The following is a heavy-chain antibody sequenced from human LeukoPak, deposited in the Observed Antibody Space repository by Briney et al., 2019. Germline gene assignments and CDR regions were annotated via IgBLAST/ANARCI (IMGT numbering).Heavy chain of an antibody. V-gene: IGHV3-53*01. CDR1: GFTVTSNN. Sequence: HPRGSLRLSCAAPGFTVTSNNTSGGPEALGKGLERGSVIYSGGITYYANPMTGRFTISRATSKNPLYLQMNSLRAEDTAVYYCARAMGTSTYYYYYMDVWGKGTTVTVSS. D-gene: IGHD1-14*01. CDR2: IYSGGIT. CDR3: ARAMGTSTYYYYYMDV. J-gene: IGHJ6*03.